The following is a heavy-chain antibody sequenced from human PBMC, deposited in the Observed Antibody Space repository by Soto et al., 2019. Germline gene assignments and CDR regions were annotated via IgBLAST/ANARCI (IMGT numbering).Heavy chain of an antibody. CDR3: ARVATGTPYYYYGMDV. J-gene: IGHJ6*02. CDR2: ISAYNGNT. Sequence: QVQLVQSGAEVKKPGASVKVSCKASGYTFTSYGISWVRQAPGQGLEWMGWISAYNGNTNYAQKLQGSVTMTTDTSPSKAYIELRSQRSDDTAVYYCARVATGTPYYYYGMDVWGQGTTVTVSS. D-gene: IGHD1-1*01. CDR1: GYTFTSYG. V-gene: IGHV1-18*01.